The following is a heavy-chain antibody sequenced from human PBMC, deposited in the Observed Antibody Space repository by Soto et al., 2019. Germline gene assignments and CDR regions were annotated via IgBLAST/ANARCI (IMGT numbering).Heavy chain of an antibody. Sequence: ASVKVSSKASGYTFTSYGISWVRQAPGQGLEWMGWISAYNGNTNYAQKLQGRVTMTTDTSTSTAYMELRSLRSDDTAVYYCARCRSGGSCWYFDYCGQGTLVTVSS. CDR2: ISAYNGNT. CDR1: GYTFTSYG. V-gene: IGHV1-18*01. CDR3: ARCRSGGSCWYFDY. D-gene: IGHD2-15*01. J-gene: IGHJ4*02.